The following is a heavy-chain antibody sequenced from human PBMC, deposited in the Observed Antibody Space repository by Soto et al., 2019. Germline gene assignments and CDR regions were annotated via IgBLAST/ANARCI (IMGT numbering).Heavy chain of an antibody. CDR1: GFTFSSYA. CDR3: ARAPQGLWSYFDY. V-gene: IGHV3-23*01. J-gene: IGHJ4*02. CDR2: ISGSGGST. D-gene: IGHD2-21*01. Sequence: EVQLLESGGGLVQPGGSLRLSCAASGFTFSSYAMSWVRQAPGKGLEWVSAISGSGGSTYYADSVKGRFTISRDNSKNTLYLQMNSLRAEDTAVYYCARAPQGLWSYFDYWGQGTLVTGSS.